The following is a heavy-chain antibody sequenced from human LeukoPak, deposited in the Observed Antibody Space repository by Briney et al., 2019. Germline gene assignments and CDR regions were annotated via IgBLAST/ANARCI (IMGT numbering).Heavy chain of an antibody. CDR3: AKNVLVKRYSDY. V-gene: IGHV3-23*01. CDR1: GFIFTNHA. J-gene: IGHJ4*02. Sequence: GESLRLSCVASGFIFTNHAISWVRQAPGKGQQWVSVISGGGRTTEYADSVKGRFTVSRDISKNTVFLQMNSLRVEDTAIYYCAKNVLVKRYSDYWGQGVVITVSS. D-gene: IGHD3-22*01. CDR2: ISGGGRTT.